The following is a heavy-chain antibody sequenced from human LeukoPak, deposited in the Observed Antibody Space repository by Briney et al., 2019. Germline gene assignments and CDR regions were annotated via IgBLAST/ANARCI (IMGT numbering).Heavy chain of an antibody. CDR2: INPNSGGT. CDR3: ARGLGTTVATSDY. V-gene: IGHV1-2*02. J-gene: IGHJ4*02. CDR1: GYTFTGYY. D-gene: IGHD4-17*01. Sequence: ASVKVSCKASGYTFTGYYMYWVRQAPGQGLEWMGWINPNSGGTNYAQKFQGRVTMTRDTSISTANMELTRLRLDDTAVYYCARGLGTTVATSDYWGQGTLVTVSS.